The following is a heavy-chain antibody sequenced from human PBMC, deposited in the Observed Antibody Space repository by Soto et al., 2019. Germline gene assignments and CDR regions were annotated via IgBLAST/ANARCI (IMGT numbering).Heavy chain of an antibody. CDR3: LRGGRGYTRDDVLDA. J-gene: IGHJ3*01. Sequence: EVQLVESGGGLVKPGGSLRLSCVDSGFTLRSYSMNWVRQAPGKGLEWVSSISTTSNPIFYADSVRGRFTISRDNAKNSLYLQMNSLRAEDTAVYYCLRGGRGYTRDDVLDAWGQGTMVTVSS. CDR1: GFTLRSYS. CDR2: ISTTSNPI. V-gene: IGHV3-21*06. D-gene: IGHD2-2*02.